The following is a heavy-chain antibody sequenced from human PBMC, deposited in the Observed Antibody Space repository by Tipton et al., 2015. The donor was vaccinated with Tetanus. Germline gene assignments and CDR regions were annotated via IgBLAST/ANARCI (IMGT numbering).Heavy chain of an antibody. CDR1: GDSVRSGDYQ. V-gene: IGHV4-61*08. J-gene: IGHJ4*02. D-gene: IGHD5-12*01. CDR3: ARADYNLARKCPFGS. Sequence: TLSLTCTVSGDSVRSGDYQWNWIRQSPGKGLEWLAYISNSGRTNSNYDLKSRITISRDTSKNQFSLRLTSVAAADTAVYYCARADYNLARKCPFGSWGPGTPVIVS. CDR2: ISNSGRT.